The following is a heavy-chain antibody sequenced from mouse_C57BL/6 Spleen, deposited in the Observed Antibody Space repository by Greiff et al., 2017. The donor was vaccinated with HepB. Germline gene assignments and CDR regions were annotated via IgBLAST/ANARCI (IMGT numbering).Heavy chain of an antibody. V-gene: IGHV5-6*02. CDR3: ASSRDGSSYYYAMDY. D-gene: IGHD1-1*01. Sequence: DVKLVESGGDLVKPGGSLKLSCAASGFTFSSYGMSWVRQTPDKRLEWVATISSGGSYTYYPDSVKGRFTISRDNAKNTLYLQMSSLKSEDTAMYYCASSRDGSSYYYAMDYWGQGTSVTVSS. CDR2: ISSGGSYT. J-gene: IGHJ4*01. CDR1: GFTFSSYG.